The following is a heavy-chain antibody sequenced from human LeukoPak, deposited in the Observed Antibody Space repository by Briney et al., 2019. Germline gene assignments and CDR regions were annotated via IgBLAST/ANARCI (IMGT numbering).Heavy chain of an antibody. Sequence: TSETLTLTCTVSGGSISRDYWSWIRQPPGKGLEWIGYIYYTASTNYNPSLNSRFTISVHTSKNHFSLKLSSVTAADTTVYYCASDFWSCSRTSRYPYYYYYYMDVSGKGTTVTVSS. CDR3: ASDFWSCSRTSRYPYYYYYYMDV. CDR2: IYYTAST. D-gene: IGHD2-2*01. V-gene: IGHV4-59*01. CDR1: GGSISRDY. J-gene: IGHJ6*03.